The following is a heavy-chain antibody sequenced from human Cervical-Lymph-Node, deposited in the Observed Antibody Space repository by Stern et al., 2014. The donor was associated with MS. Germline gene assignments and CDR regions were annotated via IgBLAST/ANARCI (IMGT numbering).Heavy chain of an antibody. V-gene: IGHV1-69*01. J-gene: IGHJ4*02. Sequence: QVQLVESGAEVKKPGSSMKVSCKASGGTFSSDAIGWVRQAPGPGLEWLGAIIPICETAIYGQKFQGRVTITADQSTKTAYLELSSLTSGDTAMYFCASGTRSSWYFDFWGQGTLVTVST. CDR2: IIPICETA. CDR3: ASGTRSSWYFDF. D-gene: IGHD6-13*01. CDR1: GGTFSSDA.